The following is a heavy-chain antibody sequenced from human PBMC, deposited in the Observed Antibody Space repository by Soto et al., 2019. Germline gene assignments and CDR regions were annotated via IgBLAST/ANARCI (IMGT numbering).Heavy chain of an antibody. J-gene: IGHJ4*02. CDR1: GYTFTSYY. D-gene: IGHD5-18*01. CDR3: ARDNLIGYSYGYFGTPYYFDY. V-gene: IGHV1-46*03. CDR2: INPSGGST. Sequence: GASVKVSCKASGYTFTSYYMHWVRQAPGQGLEWKGIINPSGGSTSYAQKFQGRVTMTRDTSTSTVYMELSSLRSEDTAVYYCARDNLIGYSYGYFGTPYYFDYWGQGTLVTVSS.